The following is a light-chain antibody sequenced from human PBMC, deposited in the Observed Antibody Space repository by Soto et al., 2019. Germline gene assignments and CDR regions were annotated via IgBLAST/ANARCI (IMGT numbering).Light chain of an antibody. J-gene: IGKJ2*01. V-gene: IGKV3-20*01. CDR1: QSVSSSY. Sequence: EIVLTQSPGTLSLSPGERATLSCRASQSVSSSYLAWYQQKPGHAPRLLIYGASSRATGIPDRFSGSGSGTDFPLTISRLEPEDFAVYYCQQYGSSPYTFGQGTKLEIK. CDR3: QQYGSSPYT. CDR2: GAS.